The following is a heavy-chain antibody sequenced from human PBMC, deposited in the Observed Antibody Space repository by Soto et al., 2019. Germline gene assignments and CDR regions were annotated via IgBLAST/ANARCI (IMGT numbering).Heavy chain of an antibody. CDR2: MSYSRRT. D-gene: IGHD3-16*01. J-gene: IGHJ4*02. CDR3: ASHLRPTNGGGGYFDY. CDR1: GGSISSNNYY. V-gene: IGHV4-39*01. Sequence: QLQLQESGPGLVKPSETLSLTCFVSGGSISSNNYYWGWISQPPGQGLGWIGSMSYSRRTYYNPSLKSRVTISVDTSKIQFHLKLTSVTAADTGVYYCASHLRPTNGGGGYFDYWGQGPLVTVSS.